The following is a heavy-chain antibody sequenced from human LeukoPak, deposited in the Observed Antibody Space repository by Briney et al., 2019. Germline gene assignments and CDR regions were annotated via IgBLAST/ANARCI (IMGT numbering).Heavy chain of an antibody. J-gene: IGHJ6*03. CDR1: AFSLNTYS. D-gene: IGHD1-26*01. V-gene: IGHV3-48*01. CDR3: ATAPRGASDYIDV. Sequence: GGSLRLSCAASAFSLNTYSMNWVRQTPGQVLVWPSHISTSGTIHYADSVKGRFSISRDNGRNSVSLQMNRLRVGDTGVYFCATAPRGASDYIDVWGRGTTVSVSS. CDR2: ISTSGTI.